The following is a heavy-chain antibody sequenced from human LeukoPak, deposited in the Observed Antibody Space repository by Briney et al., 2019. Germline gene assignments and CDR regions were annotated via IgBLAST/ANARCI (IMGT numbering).Heavy chain of an antibody. Sequence: SETLSLTCTVSGGSISSSSYYWGWIRQPPGKGLEWIGSIYYSGSTYYNPSLKSRVTISVDTSKNQFSLKLSSVTAADTAVYYCARRRGVVTPMYDDYWGQGTLVTVSS. CDR3: ARRRGVVTPMYDDY. J-gene: IGHJ4*02. CDR1: GGSISSSSYY. D-gene: IGHD4-23*01. CDR2: IYYSGST. V-gene: IGHV4-39*01.